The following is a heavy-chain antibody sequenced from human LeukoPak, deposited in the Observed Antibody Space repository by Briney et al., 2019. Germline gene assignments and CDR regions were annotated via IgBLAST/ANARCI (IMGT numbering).Heavy chain of an antibody. V-gene: IGHV3-21*01. CDR1: GFTFSSYS. J-gene: IGHJ4*02. CDR3: ANYYDSSGLRY. CDR2: ISSSSSYI. Sequence: RGSLRLSCAASGFTFSSYSMNWGRHAPGEGLEWVSSISSSSSYIYYADSVKGRFTISRDNAKNSLYLQMNSLRAEDTAVYYCANYYDSSGLRYWGQGTRVTVSS. D-gene: IGHD3-22*01.